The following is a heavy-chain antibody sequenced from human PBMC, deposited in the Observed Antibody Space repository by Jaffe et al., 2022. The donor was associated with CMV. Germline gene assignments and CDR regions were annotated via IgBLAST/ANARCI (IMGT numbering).Heavy chain of an antibody. CDR1: GFTFSSYS. CDR2: ISSSSSYI. CDR3: ARDHMTTVTLRGMDV. Sequence: EVQLVESGGGLVKPGGSLRLSCAASGFTFSSYSMNWVRQAPGKGLEWVSSISSSSSYIYYADSVKGRFTISRDNAKNSLYLQMNSLRAEDTAVYYCARDHMTTVTLRGMDVWGQGTTVTVSS. J-gene: IGHJ6*02. D-gene: IGHD4-17*01. V-gene: IGHV3-21*01.